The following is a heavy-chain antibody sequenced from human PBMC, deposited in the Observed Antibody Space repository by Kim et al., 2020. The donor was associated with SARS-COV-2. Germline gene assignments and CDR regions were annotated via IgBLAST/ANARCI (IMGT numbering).Heavy chain of an antibody. CDR2: INHSGST. D-gene: IGHD2-21*02. Sequence: SETLSLTCAVYGGSFSGYYWSWIRQPPGKGLEWIGEINHSGSTNYNPSLKSRVTISVDTSKNQFSLKLSSVTAADTAVYYCARGRVRLIVVVTASWFDPWGQGTLVTVSS. J-gene: IGHJ5*02. CDR1: GGSFSGYY. V-gene: IGHV4-34*01. CDR3: ARGRVRLIVVVTASWFDP.